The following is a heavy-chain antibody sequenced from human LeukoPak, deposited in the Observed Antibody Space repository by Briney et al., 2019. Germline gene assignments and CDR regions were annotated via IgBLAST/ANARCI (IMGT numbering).Heavy chain of an antibody. V-gene: IGHV4-59*01. CDR1: GGSISTYY. D-gene: IGHD1-1*01. CDR2: IYYTGST. J-gene: IGHJ5*02. Sequence: PSETLSLTCTVSGGSISTYYWSWIRQPPGKGLEWIGYIYYTGSTSYNPSLKSRVTMSLDASKNQFSLELNSVTPADTAVYYCARGGYYWPQWWFDPWGRGTLVSVSS. CDR3: ARGGYYWPQWWFDP.